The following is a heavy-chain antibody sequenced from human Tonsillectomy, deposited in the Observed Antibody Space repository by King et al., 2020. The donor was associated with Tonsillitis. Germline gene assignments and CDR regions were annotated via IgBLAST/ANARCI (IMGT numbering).Heavy chain of an antibody. V-gene: IGHV5-51*01. CDR3: SIHLDSGPYPYYNAMDV. J-gene: IGHJ6*02. D-gene: IGHD6-19*01. CDR1: GYSFTSYW. CDR2: IYPGDSDT. Sequence: QLVQSGAEVKKPGESLKISCKGSGYSFTSYWIGWVRQMPGKGLEWMGIIYPGDSDTRYSPSFQGQVTISADKSINTAYLQWSSLKASDTALYYCSIHLDSGPYPYYNAMDVWGQGTTVTVSS.